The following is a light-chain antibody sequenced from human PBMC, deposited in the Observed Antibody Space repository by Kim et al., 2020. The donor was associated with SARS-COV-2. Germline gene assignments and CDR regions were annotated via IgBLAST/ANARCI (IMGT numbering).Light chain of an antibody. J-gene: IGLJ1*01. V-gene: IGLV2-14*04. Sequence: GHAITISSTVSRSEVCGYNYVPWYQQPPGKAPKPMIYDVSKRPSGGNNRFAGYKSGHTAPSNIAGLQAEDEADYYCSSYTSSSTYVFGTGTKVTVL. CDR2: DVS. CDR1: RSEVCGYNY. CDR3: SSYTSSSTYV.